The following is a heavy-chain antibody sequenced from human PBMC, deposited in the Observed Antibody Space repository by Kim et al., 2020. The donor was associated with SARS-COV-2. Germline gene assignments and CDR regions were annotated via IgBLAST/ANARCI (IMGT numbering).Heavy chain of an antibody. J-gene: IGHJ6*02. CDR2: IYPGDSDT. V-gene: IGHV5-51*01. CDR1: GYSFTSYW. CDR3: ASASPGYSYGSKWLGHGMDV. Sequence: GESLKISCKGSGYSFTSYWIGWVRQMPGKGLEWMGIIYPGDSDTRYSPSFQGQVTISADKSISTAYLQWSSLKASDTAMYYCASASPGYSYGSKWLGHGMDVWGQGTTVTVSS. D-gene: IGHD5-18*01.